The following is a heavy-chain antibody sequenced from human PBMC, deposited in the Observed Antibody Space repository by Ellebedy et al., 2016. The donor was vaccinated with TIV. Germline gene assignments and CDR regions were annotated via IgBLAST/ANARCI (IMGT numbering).Heavy chain of an antibody. CDR2: IYTRGNT. CDR1: GASLSSAY. J-gene: IGHJ4*02. CDR3: ARGGSLANF. Sequence: MPSETLSLTCTVSGASLSSAYWSWIRQSAGKGLEWIGRIYTRGNTNYNPSLKSRVTMSVDTSKNHFSLKLTSVTAADTARYYCARGGSLANFWGQGILVTVSS. V-gene: IGHV4-4*07. D-gene: IGHD1-26*01.